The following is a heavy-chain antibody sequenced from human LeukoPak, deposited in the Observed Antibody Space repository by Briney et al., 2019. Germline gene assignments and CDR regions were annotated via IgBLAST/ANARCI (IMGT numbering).Heavy chain of an antibody. CDR3: AREVVAQWGEFGY. D-gene: IGHD5-12*01. CDR2: IKQDGSEK. Sequence: PGGSLRLSCAASGFTFSSYWMSWVRQAPGKGLEWVANIKQDGSEKYYVDSVKGRFTISRDNAKNSLYLQMNSLRAEDTAVYYCAREVVAQWGEFGYWGQGTLVTVSS. CDR1: GFTFSSYW. J-gene: IGHJ4*02. V-gene: IGHV3-7*01.